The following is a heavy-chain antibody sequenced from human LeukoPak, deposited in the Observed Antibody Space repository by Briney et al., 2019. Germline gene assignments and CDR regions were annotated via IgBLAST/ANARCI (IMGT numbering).Heavy chain of an antibody. CDR3: ARYAARRGYNWLDL. D-gene: IGHD5-12*01. V-gene: IGHV4-59*01. CDR1: GGSISGYD. J-gene: IGHJ5*02. Sequence: SETLSLTCTVSGGSISGYDWSWIRQPPGKGLEWIGSIHYTGNTDYNPSLKSRVIILLDTSKNHFSLKLTSVTAADTAAYHCARYAARRGYNWLDLWGQGTLVTVSS. CDR2: IHYTGNT.